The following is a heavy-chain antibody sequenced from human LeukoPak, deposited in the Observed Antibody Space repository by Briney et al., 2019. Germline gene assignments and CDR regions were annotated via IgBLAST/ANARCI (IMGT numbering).Heavy chain of an antibody. CDR1: GFIFSSYE. D-gene: IGHD6-19*01. J-gene: IGHJ4*02. CDR2: ISGSGSTI. CDR3: VRDAQENASGWRQAVYDY. Sequence: GGSLRLSCAASGFIFSSYEMNWVRQAPGKGPEWVSYISGSGSTIYYADSVKGRFTLSRDYAKNSLSPQMNSLRAEDTPVFYFVRDAQENASGWRQAVYDYWDRGP. V-gene: IGHV3-48*03.